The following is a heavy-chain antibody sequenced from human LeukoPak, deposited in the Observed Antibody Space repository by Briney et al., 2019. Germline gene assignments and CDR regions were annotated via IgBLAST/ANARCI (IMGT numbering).Heavy chain of an antibody. CDR2: INPNSGGT. CDR1: GYTFTGYY. D-gene: IGHD3-3*01. J-gene: IGHJ4*02. CDR3: ARSGTFADFWSGYPDY. V-gene: IGHV1-2*02. Sequence: ASVKVSCKASGYTFTGYYMHWVRQAPGQGLEWMGWINPNSGGTNYAQKFQGRVTMTRDTSISTAYMELSRLRSDDTAVYYCARSGTFADFWSGYPDYWGQGTLVIVSS.